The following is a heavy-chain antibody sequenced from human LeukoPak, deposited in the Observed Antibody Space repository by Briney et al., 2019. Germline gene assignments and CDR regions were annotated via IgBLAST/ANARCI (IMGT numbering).Heavy chain of an antibody. CDR2: INPNSGGT. CDR3: AREGSAAGMYNWFDP. V-gene: IGHV1-2*02. J-gene: IGHJ5*02. Sequence: GASVKVSCKASGYTFTSYGISWVRQAPGQGLEWMGWINPNSGGTNYAQKFQGRVTMTRDTSISTAYMELSRLRSDDTAVYYCAREGSAAGMYNWFDPWGQGTLVTVSS. D-gene: IGHD6-13*01. CDR1: GYTFTSYG.